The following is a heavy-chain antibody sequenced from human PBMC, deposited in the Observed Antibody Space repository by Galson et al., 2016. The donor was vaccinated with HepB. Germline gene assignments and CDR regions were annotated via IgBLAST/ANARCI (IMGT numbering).Heavy chain of an antibody. CDR1: GFSLSTSGVG. V-gene: IGHV2-5*01. CDR3: AHLQSYYDSRGYAYYYYGMDH. D-gene: IGHD3-22*01. J-gene: IGHJ6*02. Sequence: PALVKPTQTLTLTCSVSGFSLSTSGVGVAWIRQPPGKALEWLALIYWNDDKRYSPYLKRRLTVTRDTSKNQVVLRVTNMDPVDTATYYCAHLQSYYDSRGYAYYYYGMDHWGPGTLVTVSS. CDR2: IYWNDDK.